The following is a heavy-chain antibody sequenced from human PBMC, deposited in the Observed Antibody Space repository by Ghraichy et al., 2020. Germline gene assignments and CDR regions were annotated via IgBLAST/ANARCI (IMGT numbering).Heavy chain of an antibody. CDR3: ARAADFWSGYYSSRPTTSDYGMDV. J-gene: IGHJ6*02. CDR1: GGTFSSYA. CDR2: IIPIFGTA. Sequence: SVKVSCKASGGTFSSYAISWVRQAPGQGLEWMGGIIPIFGTANYAQKFQGRVTITADESTSTAYMELSSLRSEDTAVYYCARAADFWSGYYSSRPTTSDYGMDVWGQGTTVTVSS. D-gene: IGHD3-3*01. V-gene: IGHV1-69*13.